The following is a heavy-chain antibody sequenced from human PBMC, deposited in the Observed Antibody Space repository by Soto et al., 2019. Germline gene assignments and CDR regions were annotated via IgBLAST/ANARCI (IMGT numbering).Heavy chain of an antibody. Sequence: QVQLVESGGGVVQPGRSLRLSCAASGFTFSIYAMHWVRQAPGKGLEWVAVISYDGARKAYANSVKGRCTISRDTSKNTLYLKMNSLRVEDTAAYYCSRGDREDTAVVIGARPGGYGMDVWGRGTTVTVSS. V-gene: IGHV3-30-3*01. CDR2: ISYDGARK. J-gene: IGHJ6*02. D-gene: IGHD2-15*01. CDR1: GFTFSIYA. CDR3: SRGDREDTAVVIGARPGGYGMDV.